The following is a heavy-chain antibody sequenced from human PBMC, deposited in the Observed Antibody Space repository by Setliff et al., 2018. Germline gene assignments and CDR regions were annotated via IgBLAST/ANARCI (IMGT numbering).Heavy chain of an antibody. Sequence: LSLTCTVSGGSISNYYWTWIRQPPGKGLDWIGYIYTSGSTNYNPSLKSRVTISVDTSKNQFSLKLSSVSAADTAVYYCARARSGDYSDSTGYLNYWGQGTLVTVSS. J-gene: IGHJ4*02. CDR1: GGSISNYY. V-gene: IGHV4-4*08. CDR2: IYTSGST. CDR3: ARARSGDYSDSTGYLNY. D-gene: IGHD3-22*01.